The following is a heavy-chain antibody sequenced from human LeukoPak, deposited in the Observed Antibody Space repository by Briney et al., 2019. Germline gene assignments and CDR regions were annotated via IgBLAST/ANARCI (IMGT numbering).Heavy chain of an antibody. D-gene: IGHD3-3*02. CDR2: IKSKTDGGTT. J-gene: IGHJ4*02. Sequence: GGSLRLSCAASGFTFSNAWMSWVRQAPGKGLEWVGRIKSKTDGGTTDYAAPVKGRFTISRDDSKNTLYLQMNSLRAEDTAVYYCAKDVYWDFWSGDEVGNGDYFDYWGQGTLVTVSS. CDR3: AKDVYWDFWSGDEVGNGDYFDY. V-gene: IGHV3-15*01. CDR1: GFTFSNAW.